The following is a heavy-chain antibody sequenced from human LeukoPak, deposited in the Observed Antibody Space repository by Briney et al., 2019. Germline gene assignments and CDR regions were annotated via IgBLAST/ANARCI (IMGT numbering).Heavy chain of an antibody. CDR2: ISGSGGST. D-gene: IGHD3-3*01. CDR3: AKDYDFWSGYLS. V-gene: IGHV3-23*01. J-gene: IGHJ5*02. Sequence: GGSLRLSCAASGFTFSSYAMSWVRQAPGKGLGWVSAISGSGGSTYYADSVKGRFTISRDNSKNTLYLQMNSLRAEDTAVYYCAKDYDFWSGYLSWGQGTLVTVSS. CDR1: GFTFSSYA.